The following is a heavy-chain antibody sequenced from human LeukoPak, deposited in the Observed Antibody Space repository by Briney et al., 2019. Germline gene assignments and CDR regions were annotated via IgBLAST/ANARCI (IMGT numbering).Heavy chain of an antibody. Sequence: GGSLRLSSAASGFTFSSYSMNWVRQAPGKGLEWVSSISSSSSYIYYADSVKGRFTISRDNAKNSLYLQMNSLRAEDTAVYYCARGGLVATDDWIFDYWGQGTLVTVSS. CDR1: GFTFSSYS. J-gene: IGHJ4*02. V-gene: IGHV3-21*01. CDR2: ISSSSSYI. D-gene: IGHD5-12*01. CDR3: ARGGLVATDDWIFDY.